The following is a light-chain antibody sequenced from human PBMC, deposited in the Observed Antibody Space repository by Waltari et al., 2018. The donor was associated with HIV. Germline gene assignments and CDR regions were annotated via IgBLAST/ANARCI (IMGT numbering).Light chain of an antibody. J-gene: IGLJ2*01. CDR2: KDT. Sequence: SYELTQPPSVSVSPGQTVSITCSGEKMGNKYTSWYQQKPGQSPVLVIYKDTKRPSGIPGRFSGSNSGNTATLSISGTQAMDEADFYCQAWDGSTAHVVFGGGTKLTVL. V-gene: IGLV3-1*01. CDR1: KMGNKY. CDR3: QAWDGSTAHVV.